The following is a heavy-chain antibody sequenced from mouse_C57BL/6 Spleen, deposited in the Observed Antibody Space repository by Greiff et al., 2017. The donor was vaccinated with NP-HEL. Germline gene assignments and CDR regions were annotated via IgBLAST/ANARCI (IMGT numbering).Heavy chain of an antibody. CDR3: AREGFHAMDY. CDR2: IHPNSGST. Sequence: QVQLQQPGAELVKPGASVELSCKASGYTFTSYWMHWVKQRPGQGLEWIGMIHPNSGSTNYNEKFKSKATLTVDKSSSTAYMQLSSLTSEDSAVYYCAREGFHAMDYWGQGTSVTVSS. V-gene: IGHV1-64*01. J-gene: IGHJ4*01. CDR1: GYTFTSYW.